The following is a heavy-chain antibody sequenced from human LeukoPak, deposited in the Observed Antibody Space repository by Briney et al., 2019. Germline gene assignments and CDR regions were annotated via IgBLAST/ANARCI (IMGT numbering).Heavy chain of an antibody. V-gene: IGHV3-30-3*01. Sequence: PGRSLRPSCAASGFTFSSYAMHWVRQAPGKGLEWVAVISYDGSNKYYADSVKGRFTISRDNSKNTLYLQMNSLRAEDTAVYYCASDYINFQHWGQGTLVTVSS. D-gene: IGHD4-11*01. CDR3: ASDYINFQH. CDR2: ISYDGSNK. CDR1: GFTFSSYA. J-gene: IGHJ1*01.